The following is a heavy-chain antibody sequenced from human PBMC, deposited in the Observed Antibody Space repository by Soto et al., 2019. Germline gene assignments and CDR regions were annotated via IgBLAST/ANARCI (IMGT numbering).Heavy chain of an antibody. J-gene: IGHJ5*02. D-gene: IGHD3-3*01. CDR2: IYTSGST. Sequence: SETLSLTCTVSGGSISSYYWSWIRQPAGKGLEWIGRIYTSGSTNYNPSLKSRVTMSVDTSKNQFSLKLSSVTAADTAVYYCAREKYTIFGVANNWFDHWGQGTLVTVSS. CDR3: AREKYTIFGVANNWFDH. V-gene: IGHV4-4*07. CDR1: GGSISSYY.